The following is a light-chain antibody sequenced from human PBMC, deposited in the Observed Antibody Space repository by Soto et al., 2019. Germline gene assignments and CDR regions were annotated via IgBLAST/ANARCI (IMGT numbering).Light chain of an antibody. Sequence: EIVLTQSPGTLSLSPGDRATLACRASHSVSSSYLAWYQQKPGQAPRLLIYSTSSRATGIPDRFSGGGSGTDFSLTISRLEPEDSAVYYCQQRNVWPQVTLGQGTRLES. V-gene: IGKV3D-20*02. CDR3: QQRNVWPQVT. CDR2: STS. CDR1: HSVSSSY. J-gene: IGKJ5*01.